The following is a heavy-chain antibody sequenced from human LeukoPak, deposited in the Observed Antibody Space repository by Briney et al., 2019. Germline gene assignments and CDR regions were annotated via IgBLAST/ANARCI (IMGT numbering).Heavy chain of an antibody. CDR3: ARGAGTHDY. J-gene: IGHJ4*02. D-gene: IGHD1-7*01. Sequence: SETLSLTCTVSGGSVSGSYYWNWIRQPPGKGLEWIGYIYYNGSTNYNPSLKSRVTISVDTSKNQFSLKLTSVTAADTAVFYCARGAGTHDYWGQGTLVTVSS. V-gene: IGHV4-61*01. CDR1: GGSVSGSYY. CDR2: IYYNGST.